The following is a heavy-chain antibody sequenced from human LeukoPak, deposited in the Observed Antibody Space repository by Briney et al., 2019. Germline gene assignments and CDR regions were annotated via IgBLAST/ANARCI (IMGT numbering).Heavy chain of an antibody. Sequence: GGSLRLSCTASGFTLSLYSMHWVRQAPGKGLEWVSSIGRSSQYIYYGDSVRGRFTISRDNSKNTLYLQMNSLRAEDTAVYYCARDTRGYSYGNIDYWDQGTLVTVSS. J-gene: IGHJ4*02. CDR1: GFTLSLYS. CDR3: ARDTRGYSYGNIDY. V-gene: IGHV3-21*04. CDR2: IGRSSQYI. D-gene: IGHD5-18*01.